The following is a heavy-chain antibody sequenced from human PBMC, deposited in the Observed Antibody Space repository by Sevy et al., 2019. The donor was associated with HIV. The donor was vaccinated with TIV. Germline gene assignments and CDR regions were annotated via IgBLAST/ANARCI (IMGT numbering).Heavy chain of an antibody. D-gene: IGHD6-19*01. CDR1: GFTFSSYW. CDR3: ARDRGYSSGWSDAFDI. CDR2: IKQDGSEK. J-gene: IGHJ3*02. V-gene: IGHV3-7*01. Sequence: GGSLRLSCAASGFTFSSYWMSWVRQAPGKGLEWVANIKQDGSEKYYVDSVKGRFTISRDNAKNSPYLQMNSLRAEDTAVYYCARDRGYSSGWSDAFDIWGQGTMVTVSS.